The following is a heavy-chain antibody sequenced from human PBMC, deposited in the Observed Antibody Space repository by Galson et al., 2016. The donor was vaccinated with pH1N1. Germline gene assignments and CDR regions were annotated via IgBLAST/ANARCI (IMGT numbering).Heavy chain of an antibody. J-gene: IGHJ4*02. D-gene: IGHD3-16*01. CDR1: GGSLSTYP. CDR2: SVPAFGSV. V-gene: IGHV1-69*05. CDR3: AKDRTVDYGQSPPFFES. Sequence: SVKVSCKASGGSLSTYPISWVRQAPGLGLEWMGRSVPAFGSVKYSPRFQGRVAISRDESASTVYMELTSLTAEDTGIYYCAKDRTVDYGQSPPFFESWGQGTLVSVSS.